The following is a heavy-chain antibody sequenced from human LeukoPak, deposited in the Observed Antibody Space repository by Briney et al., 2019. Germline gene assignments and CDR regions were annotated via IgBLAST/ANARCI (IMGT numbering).Heavy chain of an antibody. Sequence: GSSVKVSCKVSGYTLTELSMHWVRQAPGKGLEWMGGFDPEDGETIYAQKFQGRVTMTEDTSTDTAYMELSRMRSEDTAVYYCATLGSGWYNYWGQGTLVTVSS. V-gene: IGHV1-24*01. D-gene: IGHD6-19*01. CDR3: ATLGSGWYNY. CDR1: GYTLTELS. J-gene: IGHJ4*02. CDR2: FDPEDGET.